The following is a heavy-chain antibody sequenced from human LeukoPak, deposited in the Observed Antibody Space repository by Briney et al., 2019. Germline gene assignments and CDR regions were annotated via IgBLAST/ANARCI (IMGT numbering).Heavy chain of an antibody. V-gene: IGHV3-21*01. CDR1: GFTFSSYE. D-gene: IGHD2-15*01. CDR2: ITSSSSYI. Sequence: GGSLRLSCAASGFTFSSYEMNWVRQAPGKGLEWVSSITSSSSYIYYADSVKGRFTISRDNAKSSLYLQMNGLRVEDTAVYYCAGRSGPDDYWGQGTLVTVSS. J-gene: IGHJ4*02. CDR3: AGRSGPDDY.